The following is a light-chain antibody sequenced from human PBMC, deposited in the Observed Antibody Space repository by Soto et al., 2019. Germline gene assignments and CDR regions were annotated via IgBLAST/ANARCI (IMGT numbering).Light chain of an antibody. CDR3: QHYNNWPLT. CDR1: QSVSSN. CDR2: ATS. V-gene: IGKV3-15*01. J-gene: IGKJ4*01. Sequence: EILMTQSPATLSVSRGERASLSCRASQSVSSNLAWYQQKPGQTPRLLIYATSTRATGIPARFSGSGSGTEFTLTISSLQSEDFAVYYCQHYNNWPLTFGGGTKVDIK.